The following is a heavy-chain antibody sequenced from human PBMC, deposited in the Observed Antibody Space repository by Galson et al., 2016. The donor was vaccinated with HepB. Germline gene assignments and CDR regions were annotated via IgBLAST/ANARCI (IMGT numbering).Heavy chain of an antibody. V-gene: IGHV3-7*04. CDR1: GFTFSTYW. CDR2: IKGDGSEK. Sequence: SLRLSCAASGFTFSTYWMNWVRQAPGKGLEWVANIKGDGSEKYYVDSVKGRFTISRDNADNSRYLQMTNLRAKDTAVYYCARAPGIQARRAAYFDYWGQGALVTVSS. J-gene: IGHJ4*02. D-gene: IGHD5-18*01. CDR3: ARAPGIQARRAAYFDY.